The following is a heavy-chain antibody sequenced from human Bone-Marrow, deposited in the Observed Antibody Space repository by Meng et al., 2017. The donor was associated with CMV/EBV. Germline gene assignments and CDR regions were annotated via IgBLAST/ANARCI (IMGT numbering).Heavy chain of an antibody. J-gene: IGHJ4*02. D-gene: IGHD3-10*01. V-gene: IGHV1-46*01. CDR1: GYTFRTYY. CDR3: TRAGRGVPGYFDY. CDR2: INPTGGKT. Sequence: ASVKVSCKTSGYTFRTYYIHWVRQVSGQGLEWMGIINPTGGKTRYAQKFQDRIIMTTDTSTSTVYMELSSLRSEDTALYYCTRAGRGVPGYFDYWGQGTLVTVSS.